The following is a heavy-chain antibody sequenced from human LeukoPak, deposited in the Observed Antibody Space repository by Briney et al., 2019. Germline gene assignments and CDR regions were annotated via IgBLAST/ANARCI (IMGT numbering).Heavy chain of an antibody. J-gene: IGHJ4*02. V-gene: IGHV3-30*04. D-gene: IGHD5-12*01. Sequence: GGSLRLSCAASGFTFSSYAMHWVRQAPGKGLEWVAVISYDGSNKYYADSVKGRFTISRDNSKNTLYLQMNSLRAEDTAVYYCAPPAVNIVATITDYWGQGTLVTVSS. CDR3: APPAVNIVATITDY. CDR2: ISYDGSNK. CDR1: GFTFSSYA.